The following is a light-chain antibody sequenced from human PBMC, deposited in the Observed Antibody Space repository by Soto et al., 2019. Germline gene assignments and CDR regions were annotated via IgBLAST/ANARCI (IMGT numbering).Light chain of an antibody. CDR1: SSDVGAYNY. J-gene: IGLJ3*02. V-gene: IGLV2-14*01. CDR3: NSYTSSSTLNRV. CDR2: EVS. Sequence: QSVLTQPASASGSPGQSITISCIGTSSDVGAYNYVSWYQQHTGKAPKLMIYEVSNRPSGVSNRFSGSKSGNTASLTISGLQAEDEADYYCNSYTSSSTLNRVFGGGTKVTVL.